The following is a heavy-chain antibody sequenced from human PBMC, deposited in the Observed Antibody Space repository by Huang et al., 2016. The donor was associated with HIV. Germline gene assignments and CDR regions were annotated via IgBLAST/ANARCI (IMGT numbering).Heavy chain of an antibody. Sequence: QVQLVQSGAEVKKPGSSVKVSCKASGGSFRNFAIGWVRQAPGQGLEWMGGRMPTLGTANYAQKFQGRVTIIADESTSTAYMELSSLRSEDTAVYYCATVDYYDTSGPQRGYFDNWGQGTLVTVSS. J-gene: IGHJ4*02. V-gene: IGHV1-69*01. CDR1: GGSFRNFA. D-gene: IGHD3-22*01. CDR3: ATVDYYDTSGPQRGYFDN. CDR2: RMPTLGTA.